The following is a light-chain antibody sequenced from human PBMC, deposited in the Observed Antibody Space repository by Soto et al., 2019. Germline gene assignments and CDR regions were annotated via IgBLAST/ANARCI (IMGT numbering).Light chain of an antibody. J-gene: IGKJ5*01. CDR1: QSISSSTY. CDR2: GAS. Sequence: EIVLTQSPGNLSLSPGEGATLSCRASQSISSSTYLAWYQKKPGQAPRLFIYGASSRATGIPDRFSGSGSGTDFTLTISRLEPEDFAVYYCQQYGSSITFGQGTRLEIK. CDR3: QQYGSSIT. V-gene: IGKV3-20*01.